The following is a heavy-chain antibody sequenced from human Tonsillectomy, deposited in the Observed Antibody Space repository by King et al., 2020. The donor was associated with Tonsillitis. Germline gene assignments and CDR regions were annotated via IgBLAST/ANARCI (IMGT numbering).Heavy chain of an antibody. V-gene: IGHV3-23*04. J-gene: IGHJ3*02. Sequence: VQLVESGGGLVQPGGSLRLSCAASGFTFSSYAMSWVRQAPGKGLEWVSAISGRGGSTYYADSVQGRFPLSRGNSKNTPYLQMNSLRAEDTAVYYCAKDSKREGGDEAFDIWGQGTMVTVSS. CDR2: ISGRGGST. CDR1: GFTFSSYA. D-gene: IGHD1-26*01. CDR3: AKDSKREGGDEAFDI.